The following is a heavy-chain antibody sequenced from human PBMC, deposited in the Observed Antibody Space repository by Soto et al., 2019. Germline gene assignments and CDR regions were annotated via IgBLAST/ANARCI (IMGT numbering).Heavy chain of an antibody. CDR2: ISAYNGNT. V-gene: IGHV1-18*01. CDR1: GYTFTSYG. J-gene: IGHJ6*02. CDR3: GREYYYGSGSYYNFGMDV. Sequence: ASVKVSCKASGYTFTSYGISWVRQAPGQGLEWMGWISAYNGNTNYAQKLQGRVTMTTDTSTSTAYMELRSLRSDDTAVYYCGREYYYGSGSYYNFGMDVWGQGTTVPVSS. D-gene: IGHD3-10*01.